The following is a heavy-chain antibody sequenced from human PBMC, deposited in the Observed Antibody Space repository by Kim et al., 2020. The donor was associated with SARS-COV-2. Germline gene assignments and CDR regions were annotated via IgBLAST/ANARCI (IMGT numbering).Heavy chain of an antibody. Sequence: GGSLRLSCAGSGFTFGSTDMHWVRQAPGKGLEWVARIYVDESNKSYTDSVKGRFTVSRDNSQNTVFLQIDSLRADDKAVYYCAREGPRSGRVGSFCCWG. V-gene: IGHV3-30*03. D-gene: IGHD3-3*01. CDR3: AREGPRSGRVGSFCC. CDR2: IYVDESNK. J-gene: IGHJ1*01. CDR1: GFTFGSTD.